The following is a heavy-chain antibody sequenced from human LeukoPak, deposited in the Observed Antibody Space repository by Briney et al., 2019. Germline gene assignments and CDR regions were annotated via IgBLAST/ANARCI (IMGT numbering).Heavy chain of an antibody. Sequence: GGSLRLSCGGSGFMFSTYAMSWVRQAPGQGLEWISGISGTGGSTYYADSVKGRFTISRDNSKNTLYLQMNSLRAEDTAVYYCARAPGGHFDYWGQGTLVSVSS. CDR3: ARAPGGHFDY. J-gene: IGHJ4*02. D-gene: IGHD3-10*01. CDR2: ISGTGGST. CDR1: GFMFSTYA. V-gene: IGHV3-23*01.